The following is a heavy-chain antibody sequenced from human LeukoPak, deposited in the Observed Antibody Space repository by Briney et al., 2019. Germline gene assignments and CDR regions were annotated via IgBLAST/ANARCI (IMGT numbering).Heavy chain of an antibody. V-gene: IGHV4-39*07. CDR2: IYYSEST. D-gene: IGHD3-10*01. Sequence: SETLSLTCTVSGGSISSSSYYWGWIRQPPGKGLEWIGSIYYSESTYYNPSLKSRVTISVDTSKNQFSLKLSSVTAADTAVYYCASFRPDALWFGEFWGAFDIWGQGTMVTVSS. CDR1: GGSISSSSYY. J-gene: IGHJ3*02. CDR3: ASFRPDALWFGEFWGAFDI.